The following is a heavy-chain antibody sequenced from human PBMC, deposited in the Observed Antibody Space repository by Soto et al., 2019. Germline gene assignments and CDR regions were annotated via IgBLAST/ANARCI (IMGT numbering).Heavy chain of an antibody. J-gene: IGHJ3*02. CDR3: AIDITMVRGEAFDI. D-gene: IGHD3-10*01. CDR1: GYTFTSYY. V-gene: IGHV1-46*03. CDR2: INPSGGST. Sequence: ASVKVSFKASGYTFTSYYMHWVRQAPGQGLEWMGIINPSGGSTSYAQKFQGRVTMTRDTSTSTVYMELSSLRSEDTAVYYCAIDITMVRGEAFDISGQGTMVTVSS.